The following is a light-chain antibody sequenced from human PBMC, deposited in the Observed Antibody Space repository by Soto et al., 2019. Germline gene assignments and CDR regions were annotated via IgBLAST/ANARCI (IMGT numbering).Light chain of an antibody. J-gene: IGKJ1*01. V-gene: IGKV3-20*01. CDR2: GAS. CDR3: QQYGSSPWT. CDR1: QSVSSSY. Sequence: EIVLTQSPGTLSLSPGERATLSCRASQSVSSSYLAWYQQKPGQPPRLLIYGASSRATGIPDRFSGSGSGTDFTLTISRLEPEDFAVYYCQQYGSSPWTFGQGTKVEI.